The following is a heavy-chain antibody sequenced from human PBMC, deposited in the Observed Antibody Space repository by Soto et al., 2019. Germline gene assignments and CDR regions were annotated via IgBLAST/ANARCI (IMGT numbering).Heavy chain of an antibody. J-gene: IGHJ4*02. CDR3: ARGWTFDL. CDR1: GFTFSSYA. CDR2: INGGGDST. Sequence: EVQLLESGGGLVQPGGSLRLSCAASGFTFSSYAMSWVRQAPGKGLEWVSGINGGGDSTYFADSVRGRFTISRYNSKNTLFLQMNSLRAEDTAVYYCARGWTFDLWGQGTLVTVSS. V-gene: IGHV3-23*01. D-gene: IGHD1-1*01.